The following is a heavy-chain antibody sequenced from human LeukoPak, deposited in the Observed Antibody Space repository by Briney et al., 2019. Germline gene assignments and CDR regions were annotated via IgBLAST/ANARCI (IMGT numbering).Heavy chain of an antibody. V-gene: IGHV5-51*01. CDR1: GYTFTNYW. CDR3: ARRPYYYDSSGYYPFDY. J-gene: IGHJ4*02. D-gene: IGHD3-22*01. CDR2: IYPGDSDT. Sequence: GESLKISCKGFGYTFTNYWIGWVRQMPGKGLEWMGIIYPGDSDTRYSPSFQGQVTISADKSISTAYLQWSSLKASDAAMYYCARRPYYYDSSGYYPFDYWGQGTLVTVSS.